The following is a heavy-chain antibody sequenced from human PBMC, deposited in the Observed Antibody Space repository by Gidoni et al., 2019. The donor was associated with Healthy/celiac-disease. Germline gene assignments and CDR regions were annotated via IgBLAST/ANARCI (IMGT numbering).Heavy chain of an antibody. D-gene: IGHD2-21*02. V-gene: IGHV4-39*01. J-gene: IGHJ6*02. CDR3: ARLLPDCGGDCYFRGETYYYYGMDV. Sequence: KGLEWIGSIYYSGSTYYNPSLKSRVTISVDTSKNQFSLKLSSVTAADTAVYYCARLLPDCGGDCYFRGETYYYYGMDVWGQGTTVTVSS. CDR2: IYYSGST.